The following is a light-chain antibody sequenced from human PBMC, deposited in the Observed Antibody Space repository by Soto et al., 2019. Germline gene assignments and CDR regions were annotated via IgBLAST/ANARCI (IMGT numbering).Light chain of an antibody. CDR3: QSYDGSLGGYV. V-gene: IGLV1-40*01. CDR1: SSNIGAGYD. Sequence: QSVLTQPPSVSGAPGQRVTISCTGSSSNIGAGYDVHWYRQLPGTAPKLLIYGNSNRPSGVPDRFSGSKSGTSATLAITGLQAEDEPDYYCQSYDGSLGGYVFGTGTKLTVL. CDR2: GNS. J-gene: IGLJ1*01.